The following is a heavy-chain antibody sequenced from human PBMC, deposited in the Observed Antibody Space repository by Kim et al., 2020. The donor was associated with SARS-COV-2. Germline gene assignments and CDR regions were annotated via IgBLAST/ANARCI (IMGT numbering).Heavy chain of an antibody. D-gene: IGHD3-3*01. Sequence: GGSLRLSCAASGFTVSSNYMSWVRQAPGKGLEWVSVVYSGGSTYYADSVKGRFTISRHNSKNTLYLQMNSLRAEDTAVYYCARGGYDFWSNEGMDVWGQGTTVTVSS. V-gene: IGHV3-53*04. CDR2: VYSGGST. CDR1: GFTVSSNY. J-gene: IGHJ6*02. CDR3: ARGGYDFWSNEGMDV.